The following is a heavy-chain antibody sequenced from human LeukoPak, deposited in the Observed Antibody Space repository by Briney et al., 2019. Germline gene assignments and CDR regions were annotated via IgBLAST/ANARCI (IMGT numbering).Heavy chain of an antibody. D-gene: IGHD2-2*01. V-gene: IGHV3-48*01. Sequence: GGSLRLSCAASGFTFSSYSMNWVRQAPGKGLEWVSYISGSSSTIYYADSVKGRFTISRDNAKNSLYLQMNSLRAEDTAVYYCARDSRGLTDYWGQGTLVTVSS. CDR3: ARDSRGLTDY. CDR2: ISGSSSTI. CDR1: GFTFSSYS. J-gene: IGHJ4*02.